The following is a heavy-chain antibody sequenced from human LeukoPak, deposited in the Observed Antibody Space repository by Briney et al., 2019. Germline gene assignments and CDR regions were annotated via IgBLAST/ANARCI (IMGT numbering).Heavy chain of an antibody. CDR1: GGTFSSYA. CDR3: ARDFVVPAAMRSPRRYYFDY. Sequence: SVKVSCKASGGTFSSYAISWVRQAPGQGLEWMGGIIPIFGTANYAQKFQGRVTITTDESTSTAYMELSSLRSEDTAVYYCARDFVVPAAMRSPRRYYFDYWGRGTLVTVSS. V-gene: IGHV1-69*05. D-gene: IGHD2-2*01. CDR2: IIPIFGTA. J-gene: IGHJ4*02.